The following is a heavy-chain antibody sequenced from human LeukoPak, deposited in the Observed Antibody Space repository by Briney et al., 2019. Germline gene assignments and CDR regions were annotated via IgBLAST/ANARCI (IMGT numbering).Heavy chain of an antibody. CDR2: IHESGST. CDR1: GGSISSSTYY. D-gene: IGHD1-14*01. Sequence: SETLSLTCTVSGGSISSSTYYWGWIRQPPGKGLEWIGSIHESGSTYYNPSLKSRVTISVDTSKNQFSLKLSSVTAADTAIYYCARGESGNHAGFFDIWGQGTMVTVSS. V-gene: IGHV4-39*07. J-gene: IGHJ3*02. CDR3: ARGESGNHAGFFDI.